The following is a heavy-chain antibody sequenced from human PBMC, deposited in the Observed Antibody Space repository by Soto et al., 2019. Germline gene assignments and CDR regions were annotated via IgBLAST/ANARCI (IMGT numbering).Heavy chain of an antibody. V-gene: IGHV1-18*04. J-gene: IGHJ5*02. Sequence: QVQLVQSXAEVKKPGASXKVSCKASGFTFTTYGXXXXXQAPGQGLEWMGWISAYTGNTNYAQKFQGRVTMTTDTSTSTAYMELRSLRSDDTAVYYCAREQEKWFDPWGQGTLVTVSS. CDR3: AREQEKWFDP. CDR1: GFTFTTYG. CDR2: ISAYTGNT.